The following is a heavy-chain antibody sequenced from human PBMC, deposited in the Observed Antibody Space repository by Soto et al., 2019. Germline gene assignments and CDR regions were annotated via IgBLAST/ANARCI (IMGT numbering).Heavy chain of an antibody. CDR2: IIPIFGTA. CDR1: GGTFSSYA. Sequence: QVQLVQSGAEVKKPGSSVKVSSKASGGTFSSYAISWVRQAPGQGLEWMGGIIPIFGTANYAQKFQGRVTITADESTSTAYMELSSLRSEDTAVYYCARWYGSYYYDSSGYDYWGQGTLVTVSS. CDR3: ARWYGSYYYDSSGYDY. D-gene: IGHD3-22*01. J-gene: IGHJ4*02. V-gene: IGHV1-69*12.